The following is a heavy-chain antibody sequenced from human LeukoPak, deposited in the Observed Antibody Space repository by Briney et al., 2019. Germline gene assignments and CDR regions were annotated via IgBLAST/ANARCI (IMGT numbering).Heavy chain of an antibody. Sequence: GASVKVSCKASGYTFTSYGISWVRQAPGQGLEWLGWINPNSGGTNYAQKFQGRVTMTRDTPISTAYMELSRLMSADTALYFCARGGDFQRSAFDIWGQGTMVSVSS. CDR3: ARGGDFQRSAFDI. V-gene: IGHV1-2*02. J-gene: IGHJ3*02. CDR2: INPNSGGT. CDR1: GYTFTSYG. D-gene: IGHD2-21*02.